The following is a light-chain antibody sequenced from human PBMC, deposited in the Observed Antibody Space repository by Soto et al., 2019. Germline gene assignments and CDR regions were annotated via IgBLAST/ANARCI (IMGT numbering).Light chain of an antibody. CDR2: EVS. Sequence: QSALTQPPSASGSPGQSVTISCTGNSNDVGHSSFISWYQQHPGKGPKLIIYEVSKRPSGVPDRFSGSQSGNTASLSVSGLQDEDEADYFCHAQADNGKHVFGTGTKLTVL. J-gene: IGLJ1*01. CDR3: HAQADNGKHV. CDR1: SNDVGHSSF. V-gene: IGLV2-8*01.